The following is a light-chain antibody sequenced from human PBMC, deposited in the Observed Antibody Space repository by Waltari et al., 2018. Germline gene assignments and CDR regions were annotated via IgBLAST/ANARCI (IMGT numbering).Light chain of an antibody. Sequence: SYVLPQPSSVSVAPGKTARITCGGSNIGSRTVHWPQQKPGQAHVLVFYYDRDRPSGIPERFSGSNSGNTATLTISRVEVGDEADYYCQVWDSSSDHWVFGGGTKLTVL. CDR3: QVWDSSSDHWV. CDR2: YDR. J-gene: IGLJ3*02. CDR1: NIGSRT. V-gene: IGLV3-21*04.